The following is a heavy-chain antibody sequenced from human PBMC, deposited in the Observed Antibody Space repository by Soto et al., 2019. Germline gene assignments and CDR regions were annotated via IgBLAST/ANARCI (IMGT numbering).Heavy chain of an antibody. J-gene: IGHJ4*02. D-gene: IGHD4-17*01. CDR3: ATSYDYGDFHQDY. CDR2: IYYNGST. Sequence: SETLSLTCTVSGGSFTSTNYFWGWIRQPPGKGLEWIGYIYYNGSTYYSPSLKSRVTISVDTSKNQFSLKLSSVTAADTAVYYCATSYDYGDFHQDYWGQGTLVTVFS. V-gene: IGHV4-31*03. CDR1: GGSFTSTNYF.